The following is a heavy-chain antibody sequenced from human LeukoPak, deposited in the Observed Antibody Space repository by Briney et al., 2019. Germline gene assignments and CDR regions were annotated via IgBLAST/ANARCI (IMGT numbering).Heavy chain of an antibody. V-gene: IGHV3-33*01. J-gene: IGHJ4*02. CDR2: IWYDGSNK. Sequence: GGSLRLSCAASGFTFSSYGMHWVRQAPGKGLEWVAVIWYDGSNKYYADSVKGRFTISRDNSKNTLYLQMNSLRAEDTAVYYCARDRGGSYFDYWGQGTLVTVSS. D-gene: IGHD1-26*01. CDR3: ARDRGGSYFDY. CDR1: GFTFSSYG.